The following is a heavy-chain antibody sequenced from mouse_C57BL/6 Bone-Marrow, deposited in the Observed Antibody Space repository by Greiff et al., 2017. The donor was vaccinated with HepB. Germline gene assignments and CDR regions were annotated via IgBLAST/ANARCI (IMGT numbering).Heavy chain of an antibody. CDR1: GYTFTSYW. V-gene: IGHV1-64*01. J-gene: IGHJ2*01. D-gene: IGHD1-1*01. CDR2: IHPNSGST. CDR3: ASPITTVVATLDFDY. Sequence: QVQLQQPGAELVKPGASVTLSCKASGYTFTSYWMHWVTQRPGQGLEWIGMIHPNSGSTNYNDKFKSKATLTVDKSSSTAYMKLSSLTSEDSAVYYCASPITTVVATLDFDYWGQGTTLTVSS.